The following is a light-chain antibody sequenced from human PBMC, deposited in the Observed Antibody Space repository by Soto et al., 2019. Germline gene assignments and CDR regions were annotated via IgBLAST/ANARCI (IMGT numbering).Light chain of an antibody. CDR3: SSYTSGSTLYV. V-gene: IGLV2-14*01. Sequence: QSALTQPASVSGSPGQSITISCTGSSNDIGAYKYVSWYLQHPGKAPKLIIFEVNNRPSGISNRFSGSNSGNTASLTISGLQAEDEADYYCSSYTSGSTLYVFGTGTKLTVL. CDR2: EVN. CDR1: SNDIGAYKY. J-gene: IGLJ1*01.